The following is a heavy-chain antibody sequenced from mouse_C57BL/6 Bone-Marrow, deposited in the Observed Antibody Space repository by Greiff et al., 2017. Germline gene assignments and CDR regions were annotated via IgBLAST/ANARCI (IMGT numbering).Heavy chain of an antibody. CDR3: SRQVTTVLATKYFDV. V-gene: IGHV5-9*01. J-gene: IGHJ1*03. CDR2: ISGGGGNT. D-gene: IGHD1-1*01. Sequence: EVQGVEPGGGLVKPGGSLKLSCAASGFTFSSYTMSWVRQTPEKRLQWVAAISGGGGNTYYPDSVKGRFTISRDNDKNILYLQMSSLRSEDTALYYCSRQVTTVLATKYFDVWGTGTTVTVSS. CDR1: GFTFSSYT.